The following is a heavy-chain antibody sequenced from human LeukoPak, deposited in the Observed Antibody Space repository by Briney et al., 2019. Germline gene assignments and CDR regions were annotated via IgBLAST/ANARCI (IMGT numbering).Heavy chain of an antibody. Sequence: GGSLRLSCSASGFIISDYAMHWVRQAQEKGLEYLSAISANGGSTYYADSVRGRFIISRDTSRNTLYLQMSSLRAEDTAIYHCLKDLYKGDSSSWYYFHYWGQGTLVTVSS. CDR2: ISANGGST. CDR1: GFIISDYA. V-gene: IGHV3-64D*06. CDR3: LKDLYKGDSSSWYYFHY. D-gene: IGHD6-13*01. J-gene: IGHJ4*02.